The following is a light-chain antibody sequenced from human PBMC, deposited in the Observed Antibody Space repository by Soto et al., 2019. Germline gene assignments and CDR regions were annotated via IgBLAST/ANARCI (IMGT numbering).Light chain of an antibody. CDR1: QNVRSPY. CDR2: AAS. J-gene: IGKJ1*01. CDR3: QQYGNSAWT. Sequence: EIVLTQSPGTLSLSPGERATLSCRASQNVRSPYLAWYQQKPGQAPRLLIYAASSRAAGIPDRFSGSGSGTDLNLTISRLEPEDFAVYYCQQYGNSAWTFGQGTKVEIK. V-gene: IGKV3-20*01.